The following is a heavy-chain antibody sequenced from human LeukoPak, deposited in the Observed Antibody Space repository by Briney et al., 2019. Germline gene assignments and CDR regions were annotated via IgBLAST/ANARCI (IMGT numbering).Heavy chain of an antibody. CDR2: IYPGDSDT. D-gene: IGHD3-22*01. V-gene: IGHV5-51*01. CDR1: GYSFSKYW. J-gene: IGHJ4*02. Sequence: GESLKISCKGSGYSFSKYWIAWVRQMPGKGLEWMGIIYPGDSDTRYSPSFQGQVTFSADTSISTAYLQWSSLKASDTAMYYCARQGAAYYDSSGFHHPDYWGQGTLVTVSS. CDR3: ARQGAAYYDSSGFHHPDY.